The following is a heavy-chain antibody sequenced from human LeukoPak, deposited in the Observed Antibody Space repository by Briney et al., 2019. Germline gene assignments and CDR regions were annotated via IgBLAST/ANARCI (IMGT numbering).Heavy chain of an antibody. Sequence: GRSLRLSCTASGFTFSSYGMHWVRQAPGKGLEWVAVIWYDGSNKYYADSVKGRFTISRDNSKNTLYLQMNSLRAEDTAVYYCARDPSWHGSGWYAYWDYWGQGTLVTVSS. CDR3: ARDPSWHGSGWYAYWDY. CDR2: IWYDGSNK. V-gene: IGHV3-33*01. J-gene: IGHJ4*02. CDR1: GFTFSSYG. D-gene: IGHD6-19*01.